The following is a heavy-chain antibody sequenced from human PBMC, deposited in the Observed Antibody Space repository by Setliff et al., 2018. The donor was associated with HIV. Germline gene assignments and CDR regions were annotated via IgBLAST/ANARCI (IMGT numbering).Heavy chain of an antibody. CDR1: GHTFTAYY. D-gene: IGHD3-22*01. Sequence: ASVKVSCKTSGHTFTAYYIHWVRQAPGQGLEWMGRIHPNSGGTAYPQKFQGRVTMTRDTSITTAYMELSSPISDDTAVYYCAREERYYDGKGALDYWGQGMLVTVSS. V-gene: IGHV1-2*06. CDR3: AREERYYDGKGALDY. CDR2: IHPNSGGT. J-gene: IGHJ4*02.